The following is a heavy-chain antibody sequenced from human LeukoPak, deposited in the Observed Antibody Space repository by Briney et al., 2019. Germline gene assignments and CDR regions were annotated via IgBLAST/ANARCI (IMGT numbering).Heavy chain of an antibody. V-gene: IGHV3-23*01. Sequence: GGSLRLSCAASGFNFISYSMSWVRQAPGKGLEWVSVIRGSGVSTYYADSVKGRFTISRDNSKNTLYLQMNNLRAEDTAIYYCAKRQGSSASCYDYWGQGTLATVSS. D-gene: IGHD2-2*01. CDR2: IRGSGVST. J-gene: IGHJ4*02. CDR3: AKRQGSSASCYDY. CDR1: GFNFISYS.